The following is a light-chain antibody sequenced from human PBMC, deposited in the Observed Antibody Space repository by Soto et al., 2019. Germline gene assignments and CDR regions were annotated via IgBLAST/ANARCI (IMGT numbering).Light chain of an antibody. J-gene: IGLJ3*02. CDR1: SGHSSYI. Sequence: QPVLTLSSSASASLGSSVKLTCTLSSGHSSYIIAWHQQQPGKAPRYLMKLEGSGSYNKGSGVPDRFSGSSSGADRYLTISNLQFEDEADYYCETWDSNTHVFGGGTKLTVL. CDR2: LEGSGSY. V-gene: IGLV4-60*02. CDR3: ETWDSNTHV.